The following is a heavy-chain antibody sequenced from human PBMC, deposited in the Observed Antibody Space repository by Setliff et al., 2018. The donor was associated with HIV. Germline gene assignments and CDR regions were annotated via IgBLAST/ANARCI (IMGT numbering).Heavy chain of an antibody. CDR3: ASGDYMDV. V-gene: IGHV4-61*09. Sequence: SETLSLTCTVSGGSISSGSYYWSWIRQPAGKGLEWIGHIYTSGTTNYNPSLKSRVTISADSSTTQFSLKLISVTAADTAVYYCASGDYMDVWGKGITVTVSS. J-gene: IGHJ6*03. D-gene: IGHD7-27*01. CDR2: IYTSGTT. CDR1: GGSISSGSYY.